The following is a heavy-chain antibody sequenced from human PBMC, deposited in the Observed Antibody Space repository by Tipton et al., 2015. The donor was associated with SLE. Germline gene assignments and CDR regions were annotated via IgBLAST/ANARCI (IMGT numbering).Heavy chain of an antibody. J-gene: IGHJ2*01. CDR1: GGTFSSYA. Sequence: QLVQSGAEVKKPGSSVKVSCKASGGTFSSYAISWVRQAPGQGLEWMGGIIPIFGTATYAQNFQGRVSITADESTSTAYMELSSLRSEDTAVYFCARAASYDILTGHYNSHWYFDLWGRGTVVTVSS. CDR3: ARAASYDILTGHYNSHWYFDL. V-gene: IGHV1-69*01. D-gene: IGHD3-9*01. CDR2: IIPIFGTA.